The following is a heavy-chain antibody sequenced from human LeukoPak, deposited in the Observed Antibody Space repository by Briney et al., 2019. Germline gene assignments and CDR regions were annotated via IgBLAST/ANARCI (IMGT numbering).Heavy chain of an antibody. D-gene: IGHD3-3*01. V-gene: IGHV3-21*04. CDR2: ISSSSSYI. Sequence: GGSLRLSCAASGFTFSSYSMNWVRQAPGKGLEWVSSISSSSSYIYYADSVKGRFTISRDNAKNSLYLQMNSLRAEDTAVYYCAKGGGGRSGYSLVDYWGQGTLVTVSS. J-gene: IGHJ4*02. CDR3: AKGGGGRSGYSLVDY. CDR1: GFTFSSYS.